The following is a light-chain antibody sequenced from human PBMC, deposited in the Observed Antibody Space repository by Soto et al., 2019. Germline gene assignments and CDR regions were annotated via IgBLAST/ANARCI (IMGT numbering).Light chain of an antibody. CDR1: SSDVGGYNY. CDR3: SSYTSSSTHVV. CDR2: EVS. J-gene: IGLJ2*01. Sequence: QSALTQPASVSGSPGQSITISCTGTSSDVGGYNYVSWYQQHPGTAPKLMIYEVSNRPSGGSNRFSGSKSGNTASLTFSGLQAEDEAGYYCSSYTSSSTHVVFGGGPKLTVL. V-gene: IGLV2-14*01.